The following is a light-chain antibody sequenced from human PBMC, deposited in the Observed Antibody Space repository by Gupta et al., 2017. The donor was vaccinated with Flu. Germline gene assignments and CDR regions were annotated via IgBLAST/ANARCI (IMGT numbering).Light chain of an antibody. V-gene: IGLV3-21*02. J-gene: IGLJ2*01. CDR3: QVWDSSSDRVV. Sequence: SYVLPQPPSVSVAPGQTARITCGGNTIGSKSVHWYQQKPGQAPVLVVYADSDRPSGIPECFSGSNSGNTATLTISRVEAGDEADYYCQVWDSSSDRVVFGGGTKLTVL. CDR2: ADS. CDR1: TIGSKS.